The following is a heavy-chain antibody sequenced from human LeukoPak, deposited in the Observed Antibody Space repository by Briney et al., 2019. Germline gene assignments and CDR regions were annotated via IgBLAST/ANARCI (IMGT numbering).Heavy chain of an antibody. Sequence: GGSLRLSCAASGVTFSSHSMHWVRQAPGKGLVWVSGISNDGTSTTYADSVKGRFTISRDNAKNTLYLQMHSLRAEDTAVYSCARGWFGPDSCGQGTLVTVST. D-gene: IGHD3-10*01. CDR2: ISNDGTST. J-gene: IGHJ5*01. V-gene: IGHV3-74*01. CDR1: GVTFSSHS. CDR3: ARGWFGPDS.